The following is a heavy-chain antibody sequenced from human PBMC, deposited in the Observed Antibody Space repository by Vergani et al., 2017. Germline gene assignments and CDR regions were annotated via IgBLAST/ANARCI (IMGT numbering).Heavy chain of an antibody. CDR1: GGSISSYY. V-gene: IGHV4-59*01. CDR2: IYYSGST. CDR3: ARSMVRGVFSLDD. Sequence: QVQLQESGPGLVKPSETLSLTCTVSGGSISSYYWSWIRQPPGKGLEWIGYIYYSGSTNYNPSLKSRGTISVDTSKNQFSLKLSSVTAADTAVYYWARSMVRGVFSLDDWGQGTLVTVSS. D-gene: IGHD3-10*01. J-gene: IGHJ4*02.